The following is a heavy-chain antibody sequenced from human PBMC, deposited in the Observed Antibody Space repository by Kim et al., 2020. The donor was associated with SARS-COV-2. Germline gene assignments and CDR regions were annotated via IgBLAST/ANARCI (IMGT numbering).Heavy chain of an antibody. Sequence: SETLSLTCAVYGGSFSGYYWSWIRQPPGKGLEWIGEINHSGSTNYNPSLKSRVTISVDTSKNQFSLKLSSVTAADTAVYYCARRGVETIVVVPAAIQRPLNYFDYWGQGTLVTVSS. J-gene: IGHJ4*02. CDR1: GGSFSGYY. D-gene: IGHD2-2*01. CDR2: INHSGST. CDR3: ARRGVETIVVVPAAIQRPLNYFDY. V-gene: IGHV4-34*01.